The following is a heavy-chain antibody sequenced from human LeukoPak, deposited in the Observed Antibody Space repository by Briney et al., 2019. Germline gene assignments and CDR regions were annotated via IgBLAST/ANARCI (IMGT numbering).Heavy chain of an antibody. CDR3: ARARPPQDDYVWGSYRPDLYYYGMDV. Sequence: ASVKVSCKASGYTFSGYYMHWARQAPGQGLEWMGWINPNSGGTNYAQKFQGWVTMTRDTSISTAYMELSRLRSDDTAVYYCARARPPQDDYVWGSYRPDLYYYGMDVWGQGTTVTVSS. CDR1: GYTFSGYY. J-gene: IGHJ6*02. D-gene: IGHD3-16*02. V-gene: IGHV1-2*04. CDR2: INPNSGGT.